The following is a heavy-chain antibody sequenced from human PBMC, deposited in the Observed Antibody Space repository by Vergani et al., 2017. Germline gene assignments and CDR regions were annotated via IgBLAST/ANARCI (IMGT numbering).Heavy chain of an antibody. CDR3: AKADPRNSGYDYLYYYHAMDV. Sequence: EVQLLESGGDLVQPGGSLRLSCAASGFTFNHYAMNWVRQAPGKGLEWVSGISGSGGSTYYAGSVKGRFTISRDSSKNTLYLQVNSLSAGDTAVYYWAKADPRNSGYDYLYYYHAMDVGGQGTTVTVSS. J-gene: IGHJ6*02. CDR2: ISGSGGST. D-gene: IGHD5-12*01. CDR1: GFTFNHYA. V-gene: IGHV3-23*01.